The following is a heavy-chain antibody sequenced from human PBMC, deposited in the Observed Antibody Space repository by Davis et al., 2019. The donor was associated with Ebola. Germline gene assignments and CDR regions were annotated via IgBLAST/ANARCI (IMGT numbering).Heavy chain of an antibody. Sequence: GSLRLSCTVSGGSISSSSYYWSWIRQPPGKGLEWIGEINHSGSTNYNPSLKSRVTISVDTSKNQFSLELSSVTAADTAAYYCATVTNRDGYYFEFWGQGTQVTVSS. CDR3: ATVTNRDGYYFEF. D-gene: IGHD5-24*01. V-gene: IGHV4-39*07. CDR2: INHSGST. J-gene: IGHJ4*02. CDR1: GGSISSSSYY.